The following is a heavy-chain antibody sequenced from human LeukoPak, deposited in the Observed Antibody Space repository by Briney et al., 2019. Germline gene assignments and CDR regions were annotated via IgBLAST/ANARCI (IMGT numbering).Heavy chain of an antibody. CDR2: INHSGST. D-gene: IGHD6-13*01. CDR1: GGSFSGYY. Sequence: PSETLSLTCAIYGGSFSGYYWSWIRQPPGKGLEWIGEINHSGSTNYNPSLKSRVTISVETSKNEFSLKLRSVTAADTAVYYCARVTGYRIEDYFDYWGQGTLVTVSS. J-gene: IGHJ4*02. CDR3: ARVTGYRIEDYFDY. V-gene: IGHV4-34*01.